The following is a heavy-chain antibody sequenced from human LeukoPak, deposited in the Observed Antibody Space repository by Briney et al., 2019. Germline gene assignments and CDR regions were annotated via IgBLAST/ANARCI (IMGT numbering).Heavy chain of an antibody. V-gene: IGHV4-34*01. CDR1: GGSFSGYY. Sequence: SETLSLTCAVYGGSFSGYYWSWIRQPPGKGLEWIGEINHSGSTNYNPSLKSRVTISVDTSKNQFSLKLSSVTAADTAVYYCARGGDTATREDAFDIWGQGTMVTVSS. CDR2: INHSGST. CDR3: ARGGDTATREDAFDI. D-gene: IGHD5-18*01. J-gene: IGHJ3*02.